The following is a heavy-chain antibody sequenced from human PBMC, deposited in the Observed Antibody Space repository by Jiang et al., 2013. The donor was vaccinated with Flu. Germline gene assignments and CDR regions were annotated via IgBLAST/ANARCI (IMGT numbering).Heavy chain of an antibody. Sequence: PGLVKPSETLSLTCTVSGGSISNYYWSWIRQPPGKGLEWIGFIYYTGTTSYNPSLESRVTISVDTSKNQFSLRLSSVTAADTAVYYCARHWRGYCSGGSCYQSNWFDPWGQGTLVT. CDR1: GGSISNYY. J-gene: IGHJ5*02. V-gene: IGHV4-59*08. D-gene: IGHD2-15*01. CDR3: ARHWRGYCSGGSCYQSNWFDP. CDR2: IYYTGTT.